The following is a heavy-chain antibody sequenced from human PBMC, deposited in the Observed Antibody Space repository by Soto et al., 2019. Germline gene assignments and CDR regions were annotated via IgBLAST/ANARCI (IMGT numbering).Heavy chain of an antibody. J-gene: IGHJ4*02. CDR1: GFTFISSF. CDR3: ARYFRGSGRYFFDY. Sequence: GSLRLSCVASGFTFISSFMGWVRQAPGKGLEWVANINQDGGGTYYVDSVEGRFTISRDNAKDSLYLQMNSLRGEDTAVYYCARYFRGSGRYFFDYWGQGTLVTVSS. D-gene: IGHD6-19*01. CDR2: INQDGGGT. V-gene: IGHV3-7*03.